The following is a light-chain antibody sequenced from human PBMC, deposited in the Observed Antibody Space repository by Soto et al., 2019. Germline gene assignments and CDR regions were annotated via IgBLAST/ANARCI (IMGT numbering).Light chain of an antibody. CDR2: GAS. V-gene: IGKV3-11*01. Sequence: EIVMTQSPATLSVSPGERATLSCRASQSVSSYLAWYQQKPGQAPKLLIYGASNRATGIPARFSGSGSGTDFTLTISSLEPEDFSVYYCQQHGSSPRTFGQGTKVDVK. J-gene: IGKJ1*01. CDR1: QSVSSY. CDR3: QQHGSSPRT.